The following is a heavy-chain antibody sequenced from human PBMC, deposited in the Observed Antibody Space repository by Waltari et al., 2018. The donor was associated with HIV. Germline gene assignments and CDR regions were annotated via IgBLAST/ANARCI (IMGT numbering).Heavy chain of an antibody. CDR2: ISYDGIKK. CDR1: GPRSGRNG. CDR3: AKDSSQVHWFGESLAL. V-gene: IGHV3-30*18. J-gene: IGHJ4*02. Sequence: QEQLVESGGGVVQPGDVLRLSCADSGPRSGRNGIHRVRQAPGKGLEWVAAISYDGIKKYYGDSLRGRFIISRDNSKKTLYLQMNTLRPEDTAIYFCAKDSSQVHWFGESLALWGQGTLVIVSS. D-gene: IGHD3-10*01.